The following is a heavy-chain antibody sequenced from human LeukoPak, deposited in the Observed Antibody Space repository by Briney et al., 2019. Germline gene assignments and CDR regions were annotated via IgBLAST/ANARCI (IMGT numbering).Heavy chain of an antibody. CDR1: GFTFSDYS. CDR2: ISSSCSYI. CDR3: ARDGGLVRGVIIRGDYFDY. J-gene: IGHJ4*02. V-gene: IGHV3-21*01. Sequence: GGSLRLSCAASGFTFSDYSMNWVRQAPGKGLEWVSSISSSCSYIDYADSVKGRFAISRDNAKNSLYLQMNSLRAEDAAVYYCARDGGLVRGVIIRGDYFDYWGQGTLVTVSS. D-gene: IGHD3-10*01.